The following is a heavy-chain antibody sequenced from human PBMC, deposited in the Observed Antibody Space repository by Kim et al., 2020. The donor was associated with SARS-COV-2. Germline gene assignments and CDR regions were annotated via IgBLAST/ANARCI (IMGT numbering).Heavy chain of an antibody. V-gene: IGHV3-33*01. CDR1: GFTFSSYG. CDR2: IWYDGSNK. CDR3: ARDPSIVGASGGGYYFDY. Sequence: GGSLRLSCAASGFTFSSYGMHWVRQAPGKGLEWVAVIWYDGSNKYYADSVKGRFTISRDNSKNTLYLRMNSLRAEDTAVYYCARDPSIVGASGGGYYFDYWGQGTLVTVSS. D-gene: IGHD1-26*01. J-gene: IGHJ4*02.